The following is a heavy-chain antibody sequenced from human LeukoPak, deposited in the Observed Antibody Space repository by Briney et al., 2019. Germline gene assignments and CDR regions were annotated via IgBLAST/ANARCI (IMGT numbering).Heavy chain of an antibody. CDR2: INHSGST. J-gene: IGHJ4*02. CDR1: GGSISSGSYY. D-gene: IGHD3-16*01. Sequence: PSETLSLTCTVSGGSISSGSYYWSWIRQPPGKGLEWIGEINHSGSTNYNPSLKSRVTISVDTSKNQFSLKLSSVTAADTAVYYCARGWRFTPRFDYWGQGTLVTVSS. V-gene: IGHV4-39*07. CDR3: ARGWRFTPRFDY.